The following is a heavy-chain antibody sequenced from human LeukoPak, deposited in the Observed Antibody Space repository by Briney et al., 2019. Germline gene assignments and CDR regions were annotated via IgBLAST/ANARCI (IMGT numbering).Heavy chain of an antibody. Sequence: GGSLRLSCAASGFTFDDFAMSWVRQAPGKGLEWVSGINWDGGSLGYVDSVKGRLTISRDNAKSSLYLEMNSLRAEDTALYYCARVPRWEKLGSICFDYWGQGTLVTVSS. CDR2: INWDGGSL. CDR1: GFTFDDFA. CDR3: ARVPRWEKLGSICFDY. V-gene: IGHV3-20*04. D-gene: IGHD3-16*01. J-gene: IGHJ4*02.